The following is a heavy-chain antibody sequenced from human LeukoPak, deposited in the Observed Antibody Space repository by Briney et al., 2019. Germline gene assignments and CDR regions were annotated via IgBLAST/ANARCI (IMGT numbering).Heavy chain of an antibody. V-gene: IGHV4-59*08. D-gene: IGHD6-6*01. CDR3: ARGAARLDFDY. J-gene: IGHJ4*02. Sequence: PSETLSLTCTVSGGSISSYYWSWIRQLPGKGLEWIGYIYYSGSTNYNPSLKSRVTISVDTSKDQFSLKLSSVTAADTAVYYCARGAARLDFDYWGQGTLVTVSS. CDR1: GGSISSYY. CDR2: IYYSGST.